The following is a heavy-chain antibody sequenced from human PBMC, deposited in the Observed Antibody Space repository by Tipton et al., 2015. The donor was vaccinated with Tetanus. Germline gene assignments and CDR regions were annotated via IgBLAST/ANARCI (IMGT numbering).Heavy chain of an antibody. CDR2: TSDSGYT. CDR3: VRHVSGMFSGFDSKF. Sequence: TLSLTCAVSGGSIDSINWWSWVRQPPGQGLEWIGETSDSGYTNYNPSLKSRVTISVDTSKNQFSLKLGSVTAADTAVYYCVRHVSGMFSGFDSKFWGQGTLVAVSS. D-gene: IGHD5-12*01. J-gene: IGHJ4*02. CDR1: GGSIDSINW. V-gene: IGHV4-4*02.